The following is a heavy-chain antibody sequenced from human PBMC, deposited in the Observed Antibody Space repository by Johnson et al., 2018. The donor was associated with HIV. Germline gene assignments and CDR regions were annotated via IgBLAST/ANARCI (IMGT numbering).Heavy chain of an antibody. V-gene: IGHV3-43*01. CDR2: ISWDGGST. J-gene: IGHJ3*02. Sequence: VQLVESGGGLVQPGGSLRLSCAASGFTFDDYTMHWVRQAPGKGLEWVSLISWDGGSTYYADSVKGRFPISRDNSKNTLYLQMNSLRAEDTAIYYCVRGRISMTVVDLRGGAFDIWGQGTTVTVSS. CDR3: VRGRISMTVVDLRGGAFDI. D-gene: IGHD3-22*01. CDR1: GFTFDDYT.